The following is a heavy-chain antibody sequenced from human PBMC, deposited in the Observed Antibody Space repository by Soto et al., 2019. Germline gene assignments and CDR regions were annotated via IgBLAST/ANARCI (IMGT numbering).Heavy chain of an antibody. CDR3: SRGGSGYTWFNEF. CDR2: IIPVFQTA. J-gene: IGHJ4*02. V-gene: IGHV1-69*01. D-gene: IGHD3-22*01. Sequence: QEQLVQSGAEVKKPGSSVKVSCKASGGLFSSYPISWVRQVPGQGLEWMGGIIPVFQTAYYTQRFQGRGTITADESTNTAYMEANSLRSEDTAIYYCSRGGSGYTWFNEFWGQGTLVTVSS. CDR1: GGLFSSYP.